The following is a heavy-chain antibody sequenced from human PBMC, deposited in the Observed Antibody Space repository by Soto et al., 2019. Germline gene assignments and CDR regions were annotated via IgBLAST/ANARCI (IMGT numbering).Heavy chain of an antibody. CDR1: GYTFTGHH. J-gene: IGHJ4*02. CDR3: AKDGRNCSGGSCPQGH. D-gene: IGHD2-15*01. V-gene: IGHV1-2*02. Sequence: ASVKVSCNTSGYTFTGHHIHWVRQAPGQGLEWMGWINPISGGTKYREKFQGRVSITRDKSSSTAYMELSSLTSDDSAVYYCAKDGRNCSGGSCPQGHWGQGTLVTVSA. CDR2: INPISGGT.